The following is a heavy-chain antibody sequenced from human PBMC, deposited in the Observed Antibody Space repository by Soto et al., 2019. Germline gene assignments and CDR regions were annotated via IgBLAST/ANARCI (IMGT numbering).Heavy chain of an antibody. V-gene: IGHV1-69*01. CDR1: GGTFSSYA. Sequence: QVQLVQSGAEVKKPGSSVKVSCKASGGTFSSYAISWVRQAPGQGLEWMGGIIPIFGTANYAQKFQGRVTITADESTSTAYMELSSLRSEDTAVYYCARVLRDEEIFDYHDSSGYAFDIWGQGIMVTVSS. D-gene: IGHD3-22*01. CDR2: IIPIFGTA. CDR3: ARVLRDEEIFDYHDSSGYAFDI. J-gene: IGHJ3*02.